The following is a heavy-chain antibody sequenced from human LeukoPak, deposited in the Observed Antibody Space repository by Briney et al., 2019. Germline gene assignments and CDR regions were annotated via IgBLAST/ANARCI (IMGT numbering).Heavy chain of an antibody. CDR1: GGSISGGGYS. D-gene: IGHD3-16*02. CDR3: ASFGGVIDNDY. Sequence: SETLSLTCAVSGGSISGGGYSWSWIRQPPGKGLEWIGYIYHSGSTYYNPSLKSRVTISVDRSKNQFSLKLSSVTAADTAVYYCASFGGVIDNDYWGQGTLVTVSS. CDR2: IYHSGST. J-gene: IGHJ4*02. V-gene: IGHV4-30-2*01.